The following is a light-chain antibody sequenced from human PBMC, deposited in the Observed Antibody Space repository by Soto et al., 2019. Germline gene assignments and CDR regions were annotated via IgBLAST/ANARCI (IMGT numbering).Light chain of an antibody. V-gene: IGLV2-14*03. J-gene: IGLJ1*01. CDR1: SSDVGAYNL. Sequence: SVLTQPASVSGSPGQSITISCTGTSSDVGAYNLVSWHQQHPGKAPKLMIYNVYDRPSGISYRFSGSKSGNTASLTISGLQGEDEADYYCSAYTVSRTYVFGTGTKVTLL. CDR2: NVY. CDR3: SAYTVSRTYV.